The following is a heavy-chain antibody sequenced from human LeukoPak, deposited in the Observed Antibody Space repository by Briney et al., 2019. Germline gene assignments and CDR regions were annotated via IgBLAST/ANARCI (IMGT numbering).Heavy chain of an antibody. J-gene: IGHJ5*02. CDR1: AFPFKGYW. CDR3: ASGGSIPS. V-gene: IGHV3-23*01. CDR2: ISGSGGST. D-gene: IGHD6-13*01. Sequence: GGSLRLSCVASAFPFKGYWMTWVRQAPGKGLEWVSAISGSGGSTYYAETVKGRFTIPRDNSKNTLSLQMNSLSAEDTAVYYCASGGSIPSWGQGILVTVSS.